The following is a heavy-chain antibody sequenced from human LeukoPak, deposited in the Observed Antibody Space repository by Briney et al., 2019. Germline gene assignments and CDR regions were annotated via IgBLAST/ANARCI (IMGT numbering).Heavy chain of an antibody. CDR1: GGSFSGYY. V-gene: IGHV4-34*01. J-gene: IGHJ6*02. D-gene: IGHD4-11*01. Sequence: SETLSLTCAVYGGSFSGYYWSWIRQPPGKGLEWIGEINHSGSTNYNPSLKSRVTISVDTSKNQFSLKLSSVTAADTAVYYCARGRTTVPNAQGHYYYYGMDVWGQGTTVTVSS. CDR3: ARGRTTVPNAQGHYYYYGMDV. CDR2: INHSGST.